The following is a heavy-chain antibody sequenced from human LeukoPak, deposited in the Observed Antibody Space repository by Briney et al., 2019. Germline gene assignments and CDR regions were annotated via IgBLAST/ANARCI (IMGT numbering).Heavy chain of an antibody. Sequence: GASVKVSCKASGYTFTGYYMHWVRQAPGQGLEWMGWINPNSGGTNYAQKFQGRVTMTRDTSISTAYMELSRLRSDDTAVYYCARETASTQTYYFDYWGQGTLVTVSS. V-gene: IGHV1-2*02. CDR3: ARETASTQTYYFDY. CDR2: INPNSGGT. CDR1: GYTFTGYY. J-gene: IGHJ4*02. D-gene: IGHD6-25*01.